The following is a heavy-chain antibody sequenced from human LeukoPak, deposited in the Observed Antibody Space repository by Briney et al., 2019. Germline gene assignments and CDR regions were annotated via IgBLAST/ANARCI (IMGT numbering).Heavy chain of an antibody. CDR1: GFTFDDYA. D-gene: IGHD2-21*01. CDR3: AKDNSPFPYNWFDP. J-gene: IGHJ5*02. V-gene: IGHV3-9*01. Sequence: PGGFLRLSCAASGFTFDDYAMHWVRQAPGKGLEWVSGISWNSGSIGYADSVKGRFTISRDNAKNSLYLQMNSLRAEDTALYYCAKDNSPFPYNWFDPWGQGTLVTVSS. CDR2: ISWNSGSI.